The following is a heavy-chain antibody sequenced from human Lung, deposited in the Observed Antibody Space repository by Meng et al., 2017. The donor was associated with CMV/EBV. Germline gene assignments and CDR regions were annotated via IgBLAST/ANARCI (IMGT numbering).Heavy chain of an antibody. CDR2: LSSGGTST. J-gene: IGHJ4*02. D-gene: IGHD1-26*01. V-gene: IGHV3-23*01. CDR3: AKGRAVGATTPFDY. CDR1: GFTFSDYP. Sequence: GEXXKISCAASGFTFSDYPMSWVRQAPGKGLEWVSSLSSGGTSTYYTDSVKGLFTSSRDNSKNTVHLQMNSMRVEDTAVYYCAKGRAVGATTPFDYWGQGXLVTVSS.